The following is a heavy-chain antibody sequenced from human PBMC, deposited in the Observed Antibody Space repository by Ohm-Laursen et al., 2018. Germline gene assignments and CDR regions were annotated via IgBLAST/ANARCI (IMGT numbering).Heavy chain of an antibody. CDR1: GGTFSSYA. CDR3: AREGYYYYCGMDV. Sequence: SVKVSCKASGGTFSSYAISWVRQAPGQGLEWMGGIIPIFGTANYAQKFQGRVTITADESTSTAYMELSSLRSEDTAVYYCAREGYYYYCGMDVWGQGTTVTVSS. J-gene: IGHJ6*02. CDR2: IIPIFGTA. V-gene: IGHV1-69*13.